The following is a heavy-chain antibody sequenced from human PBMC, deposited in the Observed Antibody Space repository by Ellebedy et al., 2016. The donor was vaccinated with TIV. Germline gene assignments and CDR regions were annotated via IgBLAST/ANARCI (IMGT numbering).Heavy chain of an antibody. J-gene: IGHJ4*02. CDR3: VKGVGTGSSGLSVNRDDY. D-gene: IGHD6-25*01. CDR2: ISASGFST. CDR1: GFTFSSYA. V-gene: IGHV3-23*01. Sequence: GGSLRLXXAASGFTFSSYAMRWVRQAPGKGLEWVSDISASGFSTNYADSVEGRFTISRDNSKNTVHLQMNTLRVEDTALYYCVKGVGTGSSGLSVNRDDYWGQGTLVTVSS.